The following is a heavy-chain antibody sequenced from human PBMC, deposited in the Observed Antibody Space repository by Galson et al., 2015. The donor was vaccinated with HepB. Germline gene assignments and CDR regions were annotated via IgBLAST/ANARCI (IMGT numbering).Heavy chain of an antibody. V-gene: IGHV3-30*18. CDR3: AKGDTYCSSTSCYTQEDYYYYMDV. D-gene: IGHD2-2*02. Sequence: SLRLSCAASGFTFSSYGMHWVRQAPGKGLEWVALISYDATNKYYADSVKGRFTISRDSSKNMLYLQMRSLRAEDTAVYYCAKGDTYCSSTSCYTQEDYYYYMDVWGKGTTVTVSS. CDR2: ISYDATNK. CDR1: GFTFSSYG. J-gene: IGHJ6*03.